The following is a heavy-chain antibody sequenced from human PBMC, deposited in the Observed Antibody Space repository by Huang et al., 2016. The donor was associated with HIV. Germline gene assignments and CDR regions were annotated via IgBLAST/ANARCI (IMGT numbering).Heavy chain of an antibody. CDR3: ARLTSGWYQDY. CDR2: RNPNRCKT. V-gene: IGHV1-8*01. D-gene: IGHD6-19*01. CDR1: GYIVRNYD. Sequence: QVQLVQSGPEVKKPGASVKVSCQTSGYIVRNYDINWVRQAPGQGLEWMGVRNPNRCKTAYGQNFQGRVTLTRSTSTGAAYMVLNSLTSQDTAVYYCARLTSGWYQDYWGQGTLVTVSS. J-gene: IGHJ4*02.